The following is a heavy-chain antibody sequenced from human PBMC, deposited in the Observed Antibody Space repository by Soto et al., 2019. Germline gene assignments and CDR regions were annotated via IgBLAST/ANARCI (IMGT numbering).Heavy chain of an antibody. CDR1: GSSRSSIRYY. J-gene: IGHJ4*02. V-gene: IGHV4-39*01. CDR2: IFFTGNI. D-gene: IGHD2-15*01. Sequence: XETLSLTCTVAGSSRSSIRYYWGWIRQPTGKGLEWVGSIFFTGNIYYNPSLKSRVTISVDTSRNQFSLMVNSVTAADTAVYYCASRHCSGGSCYNPGFDYWGQGNLVTVSS. CDR3: ASRHCSGGSCYNPGFDY.